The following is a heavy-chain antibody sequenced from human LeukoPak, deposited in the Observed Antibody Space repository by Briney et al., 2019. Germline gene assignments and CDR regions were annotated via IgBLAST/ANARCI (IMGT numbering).Heavy chain of an antibody. V-gene: IGHV3-33*01. CDR3: ARDGDAFDI. CDR2: IWYDGSNK. Sequence: PGGSLRLSCAASGFTFSSYGMHWVRQAPGEGLEWVAVIWYDGSNKYYADSVKGRFTISRDNSKDTLYLQMNSLRAEDTAVYYCARDGDAFDIWGQGTMVTVSS. J-gene: IGHJ3*02. CDR1: GFTFSSYG.